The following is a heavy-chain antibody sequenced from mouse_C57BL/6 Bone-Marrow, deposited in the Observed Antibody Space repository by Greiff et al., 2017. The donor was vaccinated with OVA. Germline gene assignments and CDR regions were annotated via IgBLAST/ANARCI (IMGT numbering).Heavy chain of an antibody. CDR2: ISSGSSTI. CDR1: GFTFSDYG. CDR3: ARAYDGYYFDY. Sequence: EVKLMESGGGLVKPGGSLKLSCAASGFTFSDYGMHWVRQAPEKGLEWVAYISSGSSTIYYADTVKGRFTISRDKAKNTLFLQMTSLRSEDTAMYYCARAYDGYYFDYWGQGTTLTVSS. D-gene: IGHD2-3*01. J-gene: IGHJ2*01. V-gene: IGHV5-17*01.